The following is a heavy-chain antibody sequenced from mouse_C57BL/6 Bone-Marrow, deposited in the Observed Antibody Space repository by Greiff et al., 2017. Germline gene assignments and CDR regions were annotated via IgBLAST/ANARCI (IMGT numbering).Heavy chain of an antibody. CDR1: AYEFPSPA. D-gene: IGHD2-3*01. CDR2: INSDGGST. J-gene: IGHJ2*01. V-gene: IGHV5-2*01. CDR3: ARHDGYYVENYFDY. Sequence: VQLKESGGGLVQPGESLKLSCDSTAYEFPSPAMSWVRKTPETRLELVAAINSDGGSTYYPDTMERRFIISRDNTKQTLYLHMSSLRSDDTALYYCARHDGYYVENYFDYWGQGTTLTVSS.